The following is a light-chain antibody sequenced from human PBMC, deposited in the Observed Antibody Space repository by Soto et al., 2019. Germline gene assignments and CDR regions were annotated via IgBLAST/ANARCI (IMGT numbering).Light chain of an antibody. CDR1: TSDVGGYDY. Sequence: QSVVTQPASVSGSPGQSITVSCTGTTSDVGGYDYVAWYQQHPGKAPKLMIYDVSSRPSGVSSRFSGSKSGNTASLTISGLQAEDEADYYCSSYLGSSTLSGVFGTGTKVTVL. CDR2: DVS. V-gene: IGLV2-14*01. J-gene: IGLJ1*01. CDR3: SSYLGSSTLSGV.